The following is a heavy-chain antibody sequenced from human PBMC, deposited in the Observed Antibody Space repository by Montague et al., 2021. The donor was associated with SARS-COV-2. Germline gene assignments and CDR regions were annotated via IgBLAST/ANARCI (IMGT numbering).Heavy chain of an antibody. CDR2: ISWNSDII. J-gene: IGHJ6*02. CDR1: GFPFHDYA. CDR3: TKNIGPKETYYGLDV. V-gene: IGHV3-9*01. Sequence: SLRLSCAASGFPFHDYAMHWVRQAPGRGLEWVSDISWNSDIIAYADSVRGRFTISRDNAKNSLYLQMNSLGPEDTAIYFCTKNIGPKETYYGLDVWGQGTTVTVSS.